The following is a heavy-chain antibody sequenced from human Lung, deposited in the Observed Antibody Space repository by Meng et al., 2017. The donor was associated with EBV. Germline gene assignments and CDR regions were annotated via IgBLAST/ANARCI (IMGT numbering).Heavy chain of an antibody. J-gene: IGHJ4*02. CDR2: IYTSAST. CDR1: GGSISSYY. CDR3: ARDPGLGYSGYDGILGY. Sequence: APGLANPPEPLPLTCPFSGGSISSYYWSWTRQPAGKGLEWIGRIYTSASTNYNPSLKSRVTMSVDTSKNQFSLKLSSVTAADTAVYYCARDPGLGYSGYDGILGYWGQGTLVTVSS. V-gene: IGHV4-4*07. D-gene: IGHD5-12*01.